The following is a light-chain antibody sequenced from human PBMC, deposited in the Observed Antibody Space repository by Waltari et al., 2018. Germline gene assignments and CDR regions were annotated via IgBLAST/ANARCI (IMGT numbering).Light chain of an antibody. J-gene: IGKJ5*01. CDR2: DAS. Sequence: DIQMTQTPSSLSASVGDRVTISCQASQDINNYLNWYQQTPGTAPKLLSYDASNLEIGVPSRFRGGGSGTDFTFIITSLQPEDIATYYCQQYENLPLTFGQGTRLEI. V-gene: IGKV1-33*01. CDR3: QQYENLPLT. CDR1: QDINNY.